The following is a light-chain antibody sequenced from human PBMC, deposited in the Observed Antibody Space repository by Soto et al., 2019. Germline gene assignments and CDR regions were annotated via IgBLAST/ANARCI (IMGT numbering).Light chain of an antibody. CDR3: QQYHNWTIT. CDR2: NAS. J-gene: IGKJ5*01. Sequence: EILLTQSAATLSLSPWERATLSFRASQSVNSYLDWYQQKPGKAPRLLIYNASTRATGIPARFSGSGSGTEFTLTISSLQPEDFAVYYCQQYHNWTITFGQGTRLEIK. CDR1: QSVNSY. V-gene: IGKV3-15*01.